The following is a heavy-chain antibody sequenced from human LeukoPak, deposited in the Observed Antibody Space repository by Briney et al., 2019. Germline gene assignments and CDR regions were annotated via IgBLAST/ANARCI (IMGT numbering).Heavy chain of an antibody. Sequence: GGFLRLSCAASGFTFSSYWMHWVRQAPGKGLVWVSRINSDGSSTSYADSVKGRFTISRDNAKNTLYLQMNSLRAEDTAVYYCARGDDILTGYYSPADYWGQGTLVTVSS. V-gene: IGHV3-74*01. CDR3: ARGDDILTGYYSPADY. CDR2: INSDGSST. CDR1: GFTFSSYW. D-gene: IGHD3-9*01. J-gene: IGHJ4*02.